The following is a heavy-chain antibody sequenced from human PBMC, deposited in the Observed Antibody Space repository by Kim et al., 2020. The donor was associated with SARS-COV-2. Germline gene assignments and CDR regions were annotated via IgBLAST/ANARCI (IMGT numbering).Heavy chain of an antibody. D-gene: IGHD3-10*01. Sequence: ASVKVSCKAAGYTFTRYAMNWVRQAPGQGLEWMGWINTDTGNPTYAQGFTGRFVFSLDTSVSTAYLQISSLKAEDTAVYYCAKDGEAGFGDLFPRNYGLDVWGQGTTVAVSS. V-gene: IGHV7-4-1*02. J-gene: IGHJ6*02. CDR3: AKDGEAGFGDLFPRNYGLDV. CDR2: INTDTGNP. CDR1: GYTFTRYA.